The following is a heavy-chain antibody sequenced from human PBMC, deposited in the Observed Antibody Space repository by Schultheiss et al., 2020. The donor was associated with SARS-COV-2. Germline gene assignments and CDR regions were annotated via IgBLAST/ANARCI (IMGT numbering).Heavy chain of an antibody. Sequence: ASVKVSCKESGYTFTTYHMHWMRQAPGQGLEWMGIINPGSGSTSYAQKFQGRVTITADKSTSTAYMELSSLRSEDTAVYYCECTFGSQITGTTFDPWGQGTLVTVSS. J-gene: IGHJ5*02. V-gene: IGHV1-46*01. CDR2: INPGSGST. CDR3: ECTFGSQITGTTFDP. D-gene: IGHD1/OR15-1a*01. CDR1: GYTFTTYH.